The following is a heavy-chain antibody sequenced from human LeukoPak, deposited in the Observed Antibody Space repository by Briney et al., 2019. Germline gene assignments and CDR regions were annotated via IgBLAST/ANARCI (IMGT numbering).Heavy chain of an antibody. CDR2: IIPIFGTA. CDR3: ALGYSYGNFDY. D-gene: IGHD5-18*01. J-gene: IGHJ4*02. V-gene: IGHV1-69*01. CDR1: GGTFSSYA. Sequence: SVKVSCKASGGTFSSYAISWVRQAPGQGLEWMGGIIPIFGTANYAQKFRGRVTITADESTSTAYMELSSLRSGDTAVYYCALGYSYGNFDYWGQGTLVTVSS.